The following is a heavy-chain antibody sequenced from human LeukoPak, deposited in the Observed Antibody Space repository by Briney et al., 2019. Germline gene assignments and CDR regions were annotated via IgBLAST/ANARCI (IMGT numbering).Heavy chain of an antibody. Sequence: SQTLSLTCAISGDSVSSNSAAWNWIRQSPSRGLEWLGRTYYRSKWYHDYAVSVKSRITINPDTSKNQFSLQLNSVTPEDTAVYYCARERYSSGWLQEYYFDYWGQGTLVTVSS. CDR3: ARERYSSGWLQEYYFDY. J-gene: IGHJ4*02. D-gene: IGHD6-19*01. CDR1: GDSVSSNSAA. CDR2: TYYRSKWYH. V-gene: IGHV6-1*01.